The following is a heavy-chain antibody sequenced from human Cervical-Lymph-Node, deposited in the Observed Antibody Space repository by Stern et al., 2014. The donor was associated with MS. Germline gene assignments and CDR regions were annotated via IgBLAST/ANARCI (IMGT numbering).Heavy chain of an antibody. Sequence: VQLEESGAEVKKPGSSMKVSCKASGGSFSSIEISWVRQAPGQGLEWLGGITPLFGTTNYAPKVQGRVTIIADESTNTVNMELSSLRSEDTAVYYCVRDQGGIAASWGQGTLVIVSS. J-gene: IGHJ4*02. CDR2: ITPLFGTT. CDR3: VRDQGGIAAS. V-gene: IGHV1-69*01. D-gene: IGHD6-13*01. CDR1: GGSFSSIE.